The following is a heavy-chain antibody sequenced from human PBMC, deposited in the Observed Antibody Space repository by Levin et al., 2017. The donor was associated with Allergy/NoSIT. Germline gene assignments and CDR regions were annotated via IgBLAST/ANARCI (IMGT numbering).Heavy chain of an antibody. CDR3: ARHHADFGDDH. Sequence: GGSLRLSCEVAGYEFANYWIGWVRQLPGKGLESMGIIYPADSDTRYSPSFQGHVTISVDMSIKTAYLQWSSLKPSDTAMYYCARHHADFGDDHWGQGTQVTVSS. V-gene: IGHV5-51*01. CDR2: IYPADSDT. D-gene: IGHD4-17*01. CDR1: GYEFANYW. J-gene: IGHJ5*02.